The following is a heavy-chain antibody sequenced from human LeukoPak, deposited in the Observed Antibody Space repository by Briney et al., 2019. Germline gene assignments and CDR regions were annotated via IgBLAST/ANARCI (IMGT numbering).Heavy chain of an antibody. V-gene: IGHV3-11*01. D-gene: IGHD1-7*01. Sequence: GGSLRLSCEASGLSFSDFYMTWIRQAPGKGLEWISYISSSGSTIDYAESVKGRFIISRDNSKNTLYMQMNSLRDEDTAIYYCAKDSYKWNYGQFDSWGQGTLVTVSS. CDR1: GLSFSDFY. J-gene: IGHJ4*02. CDR3: AKDSYKWNYGQFDS. CDR2: ISSSGSTI.